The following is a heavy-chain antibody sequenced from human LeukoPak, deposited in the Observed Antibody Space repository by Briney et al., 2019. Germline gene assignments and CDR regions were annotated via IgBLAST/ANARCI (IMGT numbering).Heavy chain of an antibody. D-gene: IGHD4-17*01. CDR2: IKQDGSEK. J-gene: IGHJ4*02. CDR1: GFTLSSYW. Sequence: GGSLRLSCAASGFTLSSYWMTWVRQAPGKGLEWVANIKQDGSEKYYVDSVKGRFTISRDNAKNSLYLQMDSLRAEDTAVYYCTRTYQDDYEVGYADYWGQGTLVTVSS. V-gene: IGHV3-7*01. CDR3: TRTYQDDYEVGYADY.